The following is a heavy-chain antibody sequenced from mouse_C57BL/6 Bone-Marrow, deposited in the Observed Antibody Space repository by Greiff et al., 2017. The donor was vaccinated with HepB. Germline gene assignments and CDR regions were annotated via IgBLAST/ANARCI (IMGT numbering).Heavy chain of an antibody. CDR3: IYYYGSSPYYFDY. D-gene: IGHD1-1*01. J-gene: IGHJ2*01. CDR1: GYSFTDYN. Sequence: VQLQQSGPELVKPGASVKISCKASGYSFTDYNMNWVKQSNGKSLEWIGVINPNYGTTSYNQKFKGKATLTVDQSSSTAYMQLNSLTSEDSAVSPLIYYYGSSPYYFDYWGQGTTLTVSS. V-gene: IGHV1-39*01. CDR2: INPNYGTT.